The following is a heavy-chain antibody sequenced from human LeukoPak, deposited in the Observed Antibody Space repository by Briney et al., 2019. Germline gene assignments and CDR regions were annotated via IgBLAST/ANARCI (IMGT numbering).Heavy chain of an antibody. CDR3: ARGGTYYDFWSGYSAYYMDV. Sequence: SSETLSLTCAVYGGSFSGYYWSWIRQPPGKGLEWIGEINHSGSTNYNPSLKSRVTISVDTSKNQFSLKLSSVTAADTAVYYCARGGTYYDFWSGYSAYYMDVWGRGTTVTVSS. CDR1: GGSFSGYY. J-gene: IGHJ6*03. CDR2: INHSGST. V-gene: IGHV4-34*01. D-gene: IGHD3-3*01.